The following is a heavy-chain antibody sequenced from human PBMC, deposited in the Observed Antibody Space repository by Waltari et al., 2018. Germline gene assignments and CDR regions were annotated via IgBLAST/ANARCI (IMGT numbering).Heavy chain of an antibody. V-gene: IGHV4-39*01. CDR1: GGSISSSSYY. CDR2: IYYSGST. CDR3: ASFELGVPAAMGYYYGMDV. J-gene: IGHJ6*02. D-gene: IGHD2-2*01. Sequence: QLQLQESGPGLGKPSETLSLTCTVSGGSISSSSYYWGWIRQPTGEGLEWIGSIYYSGSTYYNPSLKSRVTISVDTSKNQFSLKLSSVTAADTAVYYCASFELGVPAAMGYYYGMDVWGQGTTVTVSS.